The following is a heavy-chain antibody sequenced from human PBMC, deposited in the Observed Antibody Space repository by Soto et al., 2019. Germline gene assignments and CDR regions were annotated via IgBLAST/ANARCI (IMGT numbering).Heavy chain of an antibody. V-gene: IGHV1-46*01. CDR2: IDPSGGVT. J-gene: IGHJ5*02. CDR3: ARAVGGDENYLTIGYCLDL. Sequence: QVQLIQFGAEVKKPGASVKVSCRASGYTFTKFHIHWVRQAPGQGLEWMGMIDPSGGVTRDAQRFQGRITRTSDTSTNSVNMELSSLTSEDTAVYYCARAVGGDENYLTIGYCLDLLGPGTLVTVSS. D-gene: IGHD4-4*01. CDR1: GYTFTKFH.